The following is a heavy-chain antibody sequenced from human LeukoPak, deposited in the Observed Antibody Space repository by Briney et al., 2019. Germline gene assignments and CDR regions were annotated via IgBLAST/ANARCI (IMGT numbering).Heavy chain of an antibody. CDR2: INGDNGNT. J-gene: IGHJ4*02. D-gene: IGHD3-10*01. CDR3: ARSSSGTYHY. Sequence: ASVKVSCKTSGYNFASYTMHWLRQAPGQSPEWMGSINGDNGNTKYSEKFQGRVTFTRDTSASSAYMELSRLRSEDTAVYYCARSSSGTYHYWGQGTLVTVSS. CDR1: GYNFASYT. V-gene: IGHV1-3*01.